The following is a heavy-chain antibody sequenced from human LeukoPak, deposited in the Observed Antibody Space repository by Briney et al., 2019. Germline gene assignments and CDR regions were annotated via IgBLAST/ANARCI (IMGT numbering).Heavy chain of an antibody. CDR3: ARESTVTGSDY. Sequence: GGSLRLSCAASGFTFSSYSMNWVRQAPGKGLEWVAVIWYDGSNKYYADSVKGRFTISRDNSKNTLYLQMNSLRAEDTAVYYCARESTVTGSDYWGQGTLVTVSS. V-gene: IGHV3-33*08. CDR1: GFTFSSYS. J-gene: IGHJ4*02. CDR2: IWYDGSNK. D-gene: IGHD4-17*01.